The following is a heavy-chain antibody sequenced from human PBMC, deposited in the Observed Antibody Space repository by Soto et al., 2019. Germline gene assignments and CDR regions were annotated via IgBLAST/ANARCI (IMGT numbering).Heavy chain of an antibody. CDR1: GYTLTELS. V-gene: IGHV1-24*01. Sequence: QVQLVQSGAEVKKPGASVKVSCKVSGYTLTELSMHWVRQAPGKGLEWMGGFDPEDGETIYAQKFQGRVTMTEDTSTDTAYMELTSLRSEDTAVYYCATGARILLIQLWFEGMDYWGQGTLVTVSS. D-gene: IGHD5-18*01. CDR2: FDPEDGET. J-gene: IGHJ4*02. CDR3: ATGARILLIQLWFEGMDY.